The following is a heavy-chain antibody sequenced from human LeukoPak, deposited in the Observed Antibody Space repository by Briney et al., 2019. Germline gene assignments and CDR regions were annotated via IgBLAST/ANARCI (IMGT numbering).Heavy chain of an antibody. Sequence: PSETLSLTCTVSGGSFSRYYWSWIRQPPGKGLEWIGYIHYSGSTNYNPSLKSRVTISVDTSKNHFSLRLSSVTAVDTAVYYCARLSGATITTYYGMDVWGQGTTVTGS. J-gene: IGHJ6*02. CDR1: GGSFSRYY. CDR2: IHYSGST. D-gene: IGHD4-11*01. CDR3: ARLSGATITTYYGMDV. V-gene: IGHV4-59*01.